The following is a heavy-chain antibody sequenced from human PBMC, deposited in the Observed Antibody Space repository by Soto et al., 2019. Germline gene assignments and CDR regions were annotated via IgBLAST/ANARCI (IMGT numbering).Heavy chain of an antibody. CDR3: ARQTYYDFWSGYYTALTDNWFDP. CDR1: GYSFTSYW. V-gene: IGHV5-51*01. D-gene: IGHD3-3*01. Sequence: GESLKISCKGSGYSFTSYWIGWVRQMPGKGLEWMGIIYPGDSDTRYSPSFQGQVTISADKSISTAYLQWSSLKASDTAMYYCARQTYYDFWSGYYTALTDNWFDPWGQGTLV. J-gene: IGHJ5*02. CDR2: IYPGDSDT.